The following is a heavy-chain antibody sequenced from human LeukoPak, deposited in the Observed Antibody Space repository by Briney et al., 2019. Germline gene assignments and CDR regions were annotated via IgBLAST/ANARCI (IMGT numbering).Heavy chain of an antibody. J-gene: IGHJ4*02. D-gene: IGHD3-10*01. CDR3: ARVKWFGEERQIDY. CDR2: IYYTGST. Sequence: SETLSLTCTVSGGSISSYYWSWIRQPPGKGLEWIGYIYYTGSTNYNPSLNSRVTISVDMSKNQFSLKLSSVTSADTAVYYCARVKWFGEERQIDYWGQGTLVTVSS. CDR1: GGSISSYY. V-gene: IGHV4-59*01.